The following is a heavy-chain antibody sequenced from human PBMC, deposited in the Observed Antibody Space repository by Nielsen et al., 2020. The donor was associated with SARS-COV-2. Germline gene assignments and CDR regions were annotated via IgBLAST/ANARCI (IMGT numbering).Heavy chain of an antibody. J-gene: IGHJ4*02. CDR2: ISGSGGST. CDR1: GFTFSSYA. D-gene: IGHD5-24*01. CDR3: AKELPEEMATIRAFGY. Sequence: GESLKISCAASGFTFSSYAMSWVRQAPGKGLEWVSAISGSGGSTYYADSVKGRLTISRDNSKNTLYLQMNSLRAEDTAVYYCAKELPEEMATIRAFGYWGQGTLVTVSS. V-gene: IGHV3-23*01.